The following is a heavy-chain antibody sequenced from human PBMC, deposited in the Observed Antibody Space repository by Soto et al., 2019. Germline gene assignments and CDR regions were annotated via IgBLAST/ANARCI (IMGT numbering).Heavy chain of an antibody. CDR3: AGGSSSWFRNWFDP. V-gene: IGHV3-33*01. D-gene: IGHD6-13*01. CDR1: GFTFSSYG. Sequence: QVQLVESGGGVVQPGRSMRLSCAASGFTFSSYGMHWVRQAPGKGLEWVAVIWYDGSNKYYADSVKGRFTISRDNSKNTLYLQMSSLRAEDTAVYYCAGGSSSWFRNWFDPWGQGTLVTVSS. J-gene: IGHJ5*02. CDR2: IWYDGSNK.